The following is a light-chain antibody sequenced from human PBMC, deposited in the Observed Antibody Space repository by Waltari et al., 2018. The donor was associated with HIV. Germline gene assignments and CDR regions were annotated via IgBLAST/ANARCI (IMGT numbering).Light chain of an antibody. V-gene: IGKV3-15*01. CDR3: QQYQNWPWT. CDR1: QSVSSN. CDR2: AAS. Sequence: EVVMTQSPATLSVSPGERAALACRASQSVSSNLAWYQQKPGQAPRLLIYAASTRATGVPVRISGSGSGTEFTLTISSLQSEDFAVYYCQQYQNWPWTFGQGTKVEIK. J-gene: IGKJ1*01.